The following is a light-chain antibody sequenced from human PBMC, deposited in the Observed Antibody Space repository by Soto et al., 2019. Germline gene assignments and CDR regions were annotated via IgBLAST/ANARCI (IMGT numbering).Light chain of an antibody. CDR1: QSVSSD. J-gene: IGKJ4*01. Sequence: EIVLTQSPATLPLSPGERATLSCRASQSVSSDLAWYQHKPGQAPRLLIYDASNRATGIPARFSGSGSGTDFTLTISSLEPEDFATYFCHHRTNWPLTFGGGTKVGIK. CDR3: HHRTNWPLT. V-gene: IGKV3-11*01. CDR2: DAS.